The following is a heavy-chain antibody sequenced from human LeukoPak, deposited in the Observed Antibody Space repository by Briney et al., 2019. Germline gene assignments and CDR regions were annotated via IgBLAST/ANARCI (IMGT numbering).Heavy chain of an antibody. CDR1: GFTFSDYY. V-gene: IGHV3-11*01. J-gene: IGHJ4*02. CDR3: ARSSGYDYFSFDY. CDR2: ISSSGSTI. Sequence: GGSLRLSCAASGFTFSDYYMSWIRQAPGKGLEWVSYISSSGSTIYYADSVKGRLTISRDNAKNSLYLQMNSLRAEDTAVYYCARSSGYDYFSFDYWGQGTLVTVSS. D-gene: IGHD5-12*01.